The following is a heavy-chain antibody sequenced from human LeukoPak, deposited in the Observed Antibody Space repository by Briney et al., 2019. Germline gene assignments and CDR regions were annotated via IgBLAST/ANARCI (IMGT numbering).Heavy chain of an antibody. CDR1: GGSISGYY. D-gene: IGHD3-10*01. CDR3: ARTEGSGSSPF. V-gene: IGHV4-59*07. CDR2: IYYTGIT. Sequence: SDPLSLTCTVSGGSISGYYWSWIRQPPGKGLEWIAYIYYTGITNYNTSLKSRVTIAVDTSKNQFSLRLTYMTAADTAVYYCARTEGSGSSPFWGQGTMVTVSS. J-gene: IGHJ3*01.